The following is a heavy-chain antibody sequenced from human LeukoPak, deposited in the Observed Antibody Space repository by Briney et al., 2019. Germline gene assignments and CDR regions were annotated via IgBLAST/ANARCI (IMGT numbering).Heavy chain of an antibody. CDR1: GFTFSNFA. CDR3: AKGPRTYSTAVVAAPNFDY. D-gene: IGHD2-15*01. CDR2: VSGSGGNT. J-gene: IGHJ4*02. Sequence: GGSLRLSCAASGFTFSNFAMSWVRQAPGKGLEWVSVVSGSGGNTYYADSVKGRFTITRDSSKNTLYLQMNSLRAEDTAVYFCAKGPRTYSTAVVAAPNFDYWGQGTLVTVSS. V-gene: IGHV3-23*01.